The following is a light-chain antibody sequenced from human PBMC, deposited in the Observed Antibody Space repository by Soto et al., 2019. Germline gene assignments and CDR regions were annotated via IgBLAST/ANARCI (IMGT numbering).Light chain of an antibody. V-gene: IGLV2-23*02. CDR2: GVT. J-gene: IGLJ2*01. Sequence: QSALTQPASVSGSPGQSITISCTGTSSDVGSYNFVSWYQQRPGKAPKLMIYGVTNRPSGVSNRFSGSKSGSTASLTISGLQAEDEADYYCCSYAGTSTPVVFGGGTKVTVL. CDR1: SSDVGSYNF. CDR3: CSYAGTSTPVV.